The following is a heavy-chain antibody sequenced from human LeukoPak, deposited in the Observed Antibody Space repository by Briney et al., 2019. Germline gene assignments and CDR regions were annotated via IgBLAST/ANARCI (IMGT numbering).Heavy chain of an antibody. D-gene: IGHD2-15*01. CDR1: GYTLTELS. Sequence: ASVKVSCKVSGYTLTELSMHWVRQAPGKGLEWMGGFDPEDDETIYAQKFQGRVTMTEDTSTDTAYMELSSLRSEDTAVYYCATECSGGSCSSFDYWGQGTLVTVSS. CDR2: FDPEDDET. CDR3: ATECSGGSCSSFDY. J-gene: IGHJ4*02. V-gene: IGHV1-24*01.